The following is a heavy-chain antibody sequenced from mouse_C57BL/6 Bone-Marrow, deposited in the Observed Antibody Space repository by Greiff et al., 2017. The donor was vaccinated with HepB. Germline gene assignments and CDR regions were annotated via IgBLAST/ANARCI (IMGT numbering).Heavy chain of an antibody. CDR2: IRNKANGYTT. D-gene: IGHD4-1*02. CDR1: GFTFTDYY. V-gene: IGHV7-3*01. CDR3: ARSPTGYFDY. Sequence: EVQLVESGGGLVQPGGSLSLSCAASGFTFTDYYMSWVRQPPGKALEWLGFIRNKANGYTTEYSASVKGRFTISRDNSQRILYLQMNALRAEDSATYYCARSPTGYFDYWGQGTTLTVSS. J-gene: IGHJ2*01.